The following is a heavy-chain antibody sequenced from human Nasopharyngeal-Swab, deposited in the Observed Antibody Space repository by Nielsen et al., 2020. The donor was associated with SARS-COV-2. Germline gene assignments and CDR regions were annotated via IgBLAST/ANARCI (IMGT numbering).Heavy chain of an antibody. Sequence: ASVKVSCKASGYTFTSYAMNWVRQAPGQGLEWRGWINTNTGNPTCAQGFTGRFVFSLDTSVSTAYLQISSLKAEDTAVYYCARSIVGATTRFDYWGQGTLVTVSS. J-gene: IGHJ4*02. CDR2: INTNTGNP. D-gene: IGHD1-26*01. V-gene: IGHV7-4-1*02. CDR1: GYTFTSYA. CDR3: ARSIVGATTRFDY.